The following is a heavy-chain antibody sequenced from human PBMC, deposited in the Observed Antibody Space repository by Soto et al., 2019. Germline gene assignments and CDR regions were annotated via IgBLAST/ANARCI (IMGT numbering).Heavy chain of an antibody. CDR2: INPSGGST. V-gene: IGHV1-46*03. CDR1: GYIFTSYY. Sequence: ASVKVSCKASGYIFTSYYMHWVRQAPGQGLEWMGIINPSGGSTSYAQKFQGRVTMTRDTSTSTVYMELSSLRSEDTAVYYCAIVPQESFLGFDYWGQGTLVTVS. J-gene: IGHJ4*02. CDR3: AIVPQESFLGFDY. D-gene: IGHD6-6*01.